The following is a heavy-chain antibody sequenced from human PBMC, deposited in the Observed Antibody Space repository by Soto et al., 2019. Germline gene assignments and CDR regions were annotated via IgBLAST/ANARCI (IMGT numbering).Heavy chain of an antibody. CDR3: ARGAGFLEPP. CDR1: GYTFTSYD. J-gene: IGHJ5*02. CDR2: MNPKSGNT. D-gene: IGHD3-3*01. V-gene: IGHV1-8*01. Sequence: QVPLVQSGAEVKKPGASVKVSCKTSGYTFTSYDINWVRQATGQGLEWMGWMNPKSGNTGYAQSFQGRITMTWNTSISSAYMELSSLRSEDTAVYYCARGAGFLEPPRGQGTLVTVSS.